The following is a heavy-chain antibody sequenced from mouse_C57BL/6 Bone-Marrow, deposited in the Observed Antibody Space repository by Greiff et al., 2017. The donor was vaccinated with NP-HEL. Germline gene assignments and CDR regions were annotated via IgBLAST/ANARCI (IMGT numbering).Heavy chain of an antibody. CDR1: GFNIKDDY. D-gene: IGHD1-1*01. CDR2: IDPENGDT. Sequence: VQLKESGAELVRPGASVKLSCTASGFNIKDDYMHWVKQRPEQGLEWIGWIDPENGDTEYASKFQGKATITADTSSNTAYQQLSSLTSEDTAVYYCDSAGGGYYGSRDLAYWGQGTLVTVSA. CDR3: DSAGGGYYGSRDLAY. V-gene: IGHV14-4*01. J-gene: IGHJ3*01.